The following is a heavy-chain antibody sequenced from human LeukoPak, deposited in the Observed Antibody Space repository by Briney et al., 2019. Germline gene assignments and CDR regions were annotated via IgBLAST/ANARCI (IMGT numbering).Heavy chain of an antibody. J-gene: IGHJ4*02. CDR2: IKSKTDGGTT. CDR1: GFTFSNAW. Sequence: GGSLRLSCAASGFTFSNAWMNWVRQAPGKGLEWVGRIKSKTDGGTTDYAAPMKGRFTISRDDSKNTLYLQMNSLKTEDTAVYYCTTALQWLGYFDYWGQGTLVTVSS. CDR3: TTALQWLGYFDY. D-gene: IGHD6-19*01. V-gene: IGHV3-15*07.